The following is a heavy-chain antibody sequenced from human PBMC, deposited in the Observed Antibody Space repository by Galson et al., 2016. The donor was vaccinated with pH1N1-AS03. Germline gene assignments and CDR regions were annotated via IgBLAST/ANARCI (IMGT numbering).Heavy chain of an antibody. CDR2: MYYTGST. CDR1: GGYVSSSRNY. Sequence: SETLSLTCTVSGGYVSSSRNYWGWIRQPPGKGLEWIGSMYYTGSTYKTPSLQSRATISVDTSKNQFSLKLISVTAADTAVYYCAGHERWFSSGWDIDSWSLGTLVTVFS. J-gene: IGHJ4*02. V-gene: IGHV4-39*07. CDR3: AGHERWFSSGWDIDS. D-gene: IGHD6-19*01.